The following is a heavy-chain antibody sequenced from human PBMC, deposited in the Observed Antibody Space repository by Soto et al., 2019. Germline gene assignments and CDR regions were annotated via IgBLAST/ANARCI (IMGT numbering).Heavy chain of an antibody. J-gene: IGHJ4*02. CDR3: ATDRDCLFHD. CDR2: ISSSGGVI. V-gene: IGHV3-48*03. Sequence: QPGGSLRLSCEASEFRFSTYYVNWVRQAPGKRLEWSSLISSSGGVIHCTDSVRGRFTVSRDHARNSLFLIMNSLRAADTADYYCATDRDCLFHDWGRGTLVTATS. CDR1: EFRFSTYY. D-gene: IGHD2-21*02.